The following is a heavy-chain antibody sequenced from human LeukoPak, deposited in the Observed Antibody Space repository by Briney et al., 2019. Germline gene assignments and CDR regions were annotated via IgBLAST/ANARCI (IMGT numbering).Heavy chain of an antibody. V-gene: IGHV1-8*01. J-gene: IGHJ6*02. CDR1: GYTFTSYD. CDR2: MNPNSGNT. Sequence: ASVKVSCKASGYTFTSYDINWVRQATGQGLEWMGWMNPNSGNTGYAQKFQGRVTMTRNTSISTAYMELSSLRSEDTAVYYCARAWGYCGGSCYSGDYSCGMGVWGQGATVTVSS. CDR3: ARAWGYCGGSCYSGDYSCGMGV. D-gene: IGHD2-21*02.